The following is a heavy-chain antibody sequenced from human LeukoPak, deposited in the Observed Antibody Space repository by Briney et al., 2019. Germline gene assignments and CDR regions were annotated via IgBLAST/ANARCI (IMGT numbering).Heavy chain of an antibody. D-gene: IGHD3-22*01. V-gene: IGHV4-4*02. J-gene: IGHJ3*02. CDR2: IYHNGST. Sequence: SGTLSLTCAVSGGSISSSNWWSWVRQPPGKGLEWIGEIYHNGSTNYNPSLKSRVTISVDTSKNQFSLKLSSVTAADTAVYYCAREAYYYDSSGYFDAFDIWGQGTMVTVSS. CDR3: AREAYYYDSSGYFDAFDI. CDR1: GGSISSSNW.